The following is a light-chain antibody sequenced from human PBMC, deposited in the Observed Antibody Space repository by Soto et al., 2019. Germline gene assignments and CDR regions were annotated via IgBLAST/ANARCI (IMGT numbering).Light chain of an antibody. J-gene: IGLJ2*01. Sequence: QSALTQPASVSGSPGQSITISCTGTSSDVGGYNYVSWYQQHPGKAPKLMIYDVSNRPSGVSNRFSGCKSGNTASLTISGLQAVDEADYYCSSYTSSSTLVVFGGGTKVTVL. CDR2: DVS. CDR3: SSYTSSSTLVV. CDR1: SSDVGGYNY. V-gene: IGLV2-14*01.